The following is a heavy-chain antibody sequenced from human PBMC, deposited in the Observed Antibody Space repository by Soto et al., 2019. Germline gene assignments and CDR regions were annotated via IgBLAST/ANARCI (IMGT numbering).Heavy chain of an antibody. CDR3: ARVWGGAFDI. Sequence: PSGTLSLTCTFFGGSIRSYYWSWIRQPPGKGLEWIGYIYYSGSTNHNPSLKSRVTISVDTSKNQFSLKLSSVTAADTAVYYCARVWGGAFDIWGQGTMVT. D-gene: IGHD3-10*01. V-gene: IGHV4-59*01. CDR2: IYYSGST. CDR1: GGSIRSYY. J-gene: IGHJ3*02.